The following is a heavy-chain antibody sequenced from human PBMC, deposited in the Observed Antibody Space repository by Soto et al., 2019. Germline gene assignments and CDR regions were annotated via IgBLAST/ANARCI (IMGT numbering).Heavy chain of an antibody. CDR3: AKDRIIAGRWRSYSWFDP. V-gene: IGHV3-23*01. D-gene: IGHD6-6*01. CDR1: GFTFSSYA. J-gene: IGHJ5*02. Sequence: SGGSLRLSCADSGFTFSSYAMSWVRQAPWKGLEWVSAISGSGGSTYYADSVKGRCTITRDNSKNTLYLQMNSLRAGDKDVYYCAKDRIIAGRWRSYSWFDPWGQGTLVTVSS. CDR2: ISGSGGST.